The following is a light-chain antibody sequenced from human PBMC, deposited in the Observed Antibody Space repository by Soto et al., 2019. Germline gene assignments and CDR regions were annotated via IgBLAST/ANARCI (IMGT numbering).Light chain of an antibody. J-gene: IGLJ2*01. V-gene: IGLV1-44*01. Sequence: QSVLTQPPSASGTPGQRVTISCSGSSSNIGSNTVNWYQQLPGTAPKLLIYSDNQRPSGAPGRFSGSKSGTSASLAISGLQSEDETDYYCAAWDDSLNGPVFGGGTKLTVL. CDR2: SDN. CDR3: AAWDDSLNGPV. CDR1: SSNIGSNT.